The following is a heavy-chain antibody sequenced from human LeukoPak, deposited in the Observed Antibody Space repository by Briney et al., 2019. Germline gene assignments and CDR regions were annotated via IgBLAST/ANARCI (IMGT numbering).Heavy chain of an antibody. CDR1: GFTFSSYA. CDR3: AKGGYGGNAGRYFQH. D-gene: IGHD4-23*01. J-gene: IGHJ1*01. CDR2: ISGSGGST. Sequence: GGSLRLSCAASGFTFSSYAMSWVRQAPGKGLEWVSAISGSGGSTYYTDSVKGRFTISRDNSKNTLYLQMNSLRAEDTAVYYCAKGGYGGNAGRYFQHWGQGTLVTVSS. V-gene: IGHV3-23*01.